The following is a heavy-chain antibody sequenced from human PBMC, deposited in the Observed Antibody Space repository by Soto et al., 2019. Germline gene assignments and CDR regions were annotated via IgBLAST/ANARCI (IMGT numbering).Heavy chain of an antibody. Sequence: QMQLLESGPGLVKPSETLSLTCAVSSASIDNNWNWVRQPPGKGLEWIGEIHQSGISYKNPSLKSRVPMSVDKSRNQFSLKRSSVTAADTAVYFCARGFGWSAFDQWGQGTLVPVSS. CDR1: SASIDNN. CDR2: IHQSGIS. J-gene: IGHJ4*02. D-gene: IGHD6-19*01. V-gene: IGHV4-4*02. CDR3: ARGFGWSAFDQ.